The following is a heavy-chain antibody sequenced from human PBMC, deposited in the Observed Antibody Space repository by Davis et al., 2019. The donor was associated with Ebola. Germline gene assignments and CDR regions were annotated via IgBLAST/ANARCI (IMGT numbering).Heavy chain of an antibody. Sequence: AASVKVSCKASGYTFTSYAMHWVRQAPGQRLEWMGWINAGNGNTKYSQKFQGRVTMTTDTSTSTAYMELRSLRSDDTAVYYCAREPERATDFDYWGQGTLVTVSS. D-gene: IGHD1-14*01. J-gene: IGHJ4*02. CDR1: GYTFTSYA. CDR2: INAGNGNT. V-gene: IGHV1-3*01. CDR3: AREPERATDFDY.